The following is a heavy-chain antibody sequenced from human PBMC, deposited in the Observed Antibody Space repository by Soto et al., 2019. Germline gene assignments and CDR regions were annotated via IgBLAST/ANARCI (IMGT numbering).Heavy chain of an antibody. V-gene: IGHV1-69*01. D-gene: IGHD2-15*01. CDR2: IIPIIGTA. J-gene: IGHJ6*02. Sequence: QVQLVQSGAEVKKPGSSVKVSCKASGGTFSSYAISWVRQAPGQGLEWMGGIIPIIGTANYAQKFQGRVTITADESRSTAYMELSSLRSDDTAVYYCARLGCSGGSCYSSYYYYGMDVWGQGTTVTVSS. CDR1: GGTFSSYA. CDR3: ARLGCSGGSCYSSYYYYGMDV.